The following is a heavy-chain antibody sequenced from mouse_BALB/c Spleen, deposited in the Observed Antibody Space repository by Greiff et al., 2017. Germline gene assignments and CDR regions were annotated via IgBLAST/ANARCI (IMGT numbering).Heavy chain of an antibody. Sequence: QVQLQQPGAELVKPGASVKLSCKASGYTFTSYWMHWVKQRPGQGLEWIGEIDPSDSYTNYNQKFKGKATLTVDKSSSTAYMQLSSLTSEDSAVYYCARREVRRYFDVWGAGTTVTVSS. D-gene: IGHD2-14*01. CDR3: ARREVRRYFDV. J-gene: IGHJ1*01. CDR2: IDPSDSYT. CDR1: GYTFTSYW. V-gene: IGHV1-69*02.